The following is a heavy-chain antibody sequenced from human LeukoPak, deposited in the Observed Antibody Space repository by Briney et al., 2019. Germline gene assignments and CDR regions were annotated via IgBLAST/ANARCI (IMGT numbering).Heavy chain of an antibody. V-gene: IGHV4-39*07. CDR2: IYYSGST. CDR1: GGSVSSTHYY. Sequence: PSETLSLTCTVSGGSVSSTHYYWGWIRQPPGKGLEWIGSIYYSGSTNYNPSLKSRVSISVDTSKKQISLKLSSVTAADTAVYYCARVFTVTDPGYWGQGTLVTVSS. J-gene: IGHJ4*02. D-gene: IGHD4-11*01. CDR3: ARVFTVTDPGY.